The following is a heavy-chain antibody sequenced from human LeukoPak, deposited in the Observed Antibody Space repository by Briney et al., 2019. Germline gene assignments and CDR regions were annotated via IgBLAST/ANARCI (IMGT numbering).Heavy chain of an antibody. CDR1: GFTFSSYG. V-gene: IGHV3-30*18. J-gene: IGHJ5*02. CDR2: ISYDGSIK. D-gene: IGHD3-16*01. Sequence: GRSLRLSCAASGFTFSSYGMHWVRQAPGKGLEWVAVISYDGSIKYYADSVKGRLTISRDNSKNTLYLQMNSLRAEDTAVYYCAKGSYMGENWFDPWGQGTLVTVSS. CDR3: AKGSYMGENWFDP.